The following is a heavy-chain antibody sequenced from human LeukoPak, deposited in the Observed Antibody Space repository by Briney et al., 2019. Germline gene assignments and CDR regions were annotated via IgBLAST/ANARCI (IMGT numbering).Heavy chain of an antibody. CDR2: IKQDGSEK. Sequence: GGSPRLSCAASGFTFTGYWMSWVRQAPGKGLEWVANIKQDGSEKYYVDSVKGRFTISRDNAKNSLYLQMNSLRAEDTAVYYCARDFTRPLIGRALDYWGQGTLVTVSS. J-gene: IGHJ4*02. CDR1: GFTFTGYW. D-gene: IGHD1-26*01. CDR3: ARDFTRPLIGRALDY. V-gene: IGHV3-7*01.